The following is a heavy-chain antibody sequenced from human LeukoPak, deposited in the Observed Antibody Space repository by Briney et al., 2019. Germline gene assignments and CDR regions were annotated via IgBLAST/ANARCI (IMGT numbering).Heavy chain of an antibody. CDR2: INPNSGGP. J-gene: IGHJ4*02. D-gene: IGHD6-13*01. V-gene: IGHV1-2*02. CDR1: GYTFTGYY. Sequence: ASVKVSCKASGYTFTGYYMHWVRQAPGQGLEWMGWINPNSGGPNYAQKFQGRVTMTRDTSISTAYMELSRLRSDDTAVYYCARSDSSWQYYFDYWGQGTLVTVSS. CDR3: ARSDSSWQYYFDY.